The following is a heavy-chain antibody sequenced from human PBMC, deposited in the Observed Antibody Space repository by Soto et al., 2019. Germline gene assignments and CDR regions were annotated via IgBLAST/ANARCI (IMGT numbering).Heavy chain of an antibody. D-gene: IGHD4-17*01. V-gene: IGHV4-59*12. CDR3: AADVGGYIYGLARH. CDR2: IYYSGST. CDR1: GGSISSYY. J-gene: IGHJ4*02. Sequence: PSETLSLTCTVSGGSISSYYWSWIRQPPGKGLEWIGYIYYSGSTNYNPSLKSRVTISRDMSTSTAYMELSSLRPEDTAVYYCAADVGGYIYGLARHWGPGTLVTV.